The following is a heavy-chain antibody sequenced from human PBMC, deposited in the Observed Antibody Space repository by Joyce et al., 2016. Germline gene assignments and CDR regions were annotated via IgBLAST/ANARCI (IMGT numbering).Heavy chain of an antibody. CDR3: ARQVAPYGFDI. V-gene: IGHV4-59*08. J-gene: IGHJ3*02. D-gene: IGHD5-12*01. Sequence: QVHLQESGPGLVKPSETLSLTCAVSGGSITGDYWHGIRQAPGKGLEWVGYMYHNGATNYHPSIRGRGTISIGTSRNQFSLMLASVTVADTAVYYCARQVAPYGFDIWGQGTLVTVSS. CDR2: MYHNGAT. CDR1: GGSITGDY.